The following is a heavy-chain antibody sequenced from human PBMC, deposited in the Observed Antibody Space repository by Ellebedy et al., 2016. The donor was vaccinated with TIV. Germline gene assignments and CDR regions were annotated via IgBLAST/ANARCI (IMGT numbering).Heavy chain of an antibody. D-gene: IGHD6-6*01. V-gene: IGHV3-23*01. Sequence: PGGSLRLSCAASGFTFSSYSMNWVRQAPGKGLEWVSAISDNAVSTYYADSVKGRFTISRDNSKNTLYLLMDSLRAEDAAVYYCAKASAAARPYFFDYWGQGTLVTVSS. J-gene: IGHJ4*02. CDR1: GFTFSSYS. CDR3: AKASAAARPYFFDY. CDR2: ISDNAVST.